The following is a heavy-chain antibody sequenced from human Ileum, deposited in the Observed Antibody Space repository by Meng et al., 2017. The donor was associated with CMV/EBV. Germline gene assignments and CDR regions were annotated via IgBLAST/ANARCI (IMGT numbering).Heavy chain of an antibody. D-gene: IGHD5-18*01. CDR2: LNNDGSYM. CDR1: GFTLSSYW. V-gene: IGHV3-74*03. CDR3: ARPRDGYSPFDL. J-gene: IGHJ4*02. Sequence: GGSLRLSCAASGFTLSSYWMHWVRQATGKGLVWVARLNNDGSYMTYADSVRGRFAISRDNAKNMLYLQMNSLTADDTAVYYCARPRDGYSPFDLWGQGTLVTVSS.